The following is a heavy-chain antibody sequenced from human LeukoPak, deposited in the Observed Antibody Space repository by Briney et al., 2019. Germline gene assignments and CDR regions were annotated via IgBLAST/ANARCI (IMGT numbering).Heavy chain of an antibody. CDR1: GFTFNSYA. CDR2: ISGSGCST. CDR3: AKVWYRIAAAGYYFDY. J-gene: IGHJ4*02. Sequence: GGSLRLSCAASGFTFNSYAMSWVRQAPGKGLEWVSSISGSGCSTYYADSVKGRFTISRDNSKNTLYLQMNSLRAEDTAVYYCAKVWYRIAAAGYYFDYWGQGTLVTVSS. D-gene: IGHD6-13*01. V-gene: IGHV3-23*01.